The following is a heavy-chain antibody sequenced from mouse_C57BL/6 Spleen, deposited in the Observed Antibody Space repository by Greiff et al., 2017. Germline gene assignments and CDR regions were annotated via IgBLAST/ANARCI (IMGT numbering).Heavy chain of an antibody. D-gene: IGHD2-1*01. CDR1: GFTFSDYG. CDR2: ISSGSSTI. V-gene: IGHV5-17*01. J-gene: IGHJ4*01. CDR3: ARNGNSYAMDY. Sequence: DVKLVESGGGLVKPGGSLKLSCAASGFTFSDYGMHWVRQAPEKGLEWVAYISSGSSTIYYADTVKGRFTISRDNAKNTLFLQMTSLRSEDTAMYYCARNGNSYAMDYWGQGTSVTVSS.